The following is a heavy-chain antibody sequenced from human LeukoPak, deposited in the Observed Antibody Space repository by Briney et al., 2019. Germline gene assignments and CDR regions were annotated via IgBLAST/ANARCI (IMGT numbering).Heavy chain of an antibody. V-gene: IGHV3-30*18. Sequence: GGSLRLSCAASGFTFSSYGMHWVRQAPGKGLEWVAVISYDGSNKHYADSVKGRFTISRDNSKNTLYLQMNSLRAEDTAVYYCAKAPRYYYYYMDVWGKGTTVTVSS. J-gene: IGHJ6*03. CDR3: AKAPRYYYYYMDV. CDR2: ISYDGSNK. CDR1: GFTFSSYG.